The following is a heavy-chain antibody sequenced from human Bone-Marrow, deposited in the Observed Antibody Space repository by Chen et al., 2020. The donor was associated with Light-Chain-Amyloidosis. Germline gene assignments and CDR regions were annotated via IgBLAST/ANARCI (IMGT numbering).Heavy chain of an antibody. D-gene: IGHD6-19*01. CDR3: AKRYSSGLDFDY. CDR1: GFTFSSYG. CDR2: ISYDGSNK. Sequence: QVQLVESGGGVVQPGRSLRLSCAASGFTFSSYGMHWVRQAPGKGLEWVAVISYDGSNKYYADSVKGRFTISRDNSKNTLYLQMNSLRAEDTAVYYCAKRYSSGLDFDYWGQGTLVTVSS. J-gene: IGHJ4*02. V-gene: IGHV3-30*18.